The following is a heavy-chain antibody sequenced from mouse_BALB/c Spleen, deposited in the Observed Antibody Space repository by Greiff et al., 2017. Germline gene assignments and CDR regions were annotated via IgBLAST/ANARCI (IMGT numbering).Heavy chain of an antibody. CDR2: IDPENGDT. Sequence: EVQLQQSGAELVRSGASVKLSCTASGFNIKDYYMHWVKQRPEQGLEWIGWIDPENGDTEYAPKFQGKATMTADTSSNTAYLQLSSLTSEDTAVYYCNAGSDYDGDYWGQGTTLTVSS. D-gene: IGHD2-4*01. CDR3: NAGSDYDGDY. CDR1: GFNIKDYY. V-gene: IGHV14-4*02. J-gene: IGHJ2*01.